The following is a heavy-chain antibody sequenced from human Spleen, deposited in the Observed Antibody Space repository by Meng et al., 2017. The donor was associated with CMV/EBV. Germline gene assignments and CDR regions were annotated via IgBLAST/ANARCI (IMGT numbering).Heavy chain of an antibody. CDR2: SNAGNGNT. V-gene: IGHV1-3*02. CDR1: GYTFTSYA. CDR3: ARANYGSGSYFFY. D-gene: IGHD3-10*01. Sequence: ASVKVSCKASGYTFTSYAMHWVRQAPGQRLEWMGWSNAGNGNTKYSQEFQGRVTITRDTSASTAYMELSSLRSEDTAVYYCARANYGSGSYFFYWGQGTLVTVSS. J-gene: IGHJ4*02.